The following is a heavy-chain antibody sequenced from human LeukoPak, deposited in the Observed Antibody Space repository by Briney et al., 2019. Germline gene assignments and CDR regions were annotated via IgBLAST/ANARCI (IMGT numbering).Heavy chain of an antibody. CDR2: IYTSGTT. V-gene: IGHV4-4*09. Sequence: SETLSLTCAVYGGSFSGYYWSWIRQPPGKGPEWIGYIYTSGTTNYNPSLKSRVTMSVDTSKNQFSLKLSSVTAADTAVYSCARNAISYSNHYYYYMDVWGKGTTVTVSS. CDR1: GGSFSGYY. CDR3: ARNAISYSNHYYYYMDV. D-gene: IGHD4-11*01. J-gene: IGHJ6*03.